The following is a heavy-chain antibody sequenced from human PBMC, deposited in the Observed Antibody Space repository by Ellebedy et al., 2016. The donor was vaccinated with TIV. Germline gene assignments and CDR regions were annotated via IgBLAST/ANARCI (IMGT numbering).Heavy chain of an antibody. CDR1: GFTFAAYS. CDR3: AKGGGTG. D-gene: IGHD3-10*01. Sequence: GESLKISCEASGFTFAAYSMNWVRQAPGKGLEWIAYINNMGLNIYYADFVEGRFIISRDNTKKSVYLQMNGLRAEDTAVYFCAKGGGTGWGQGTMVTVSS. J-gene: IGHJ4*02. V-gene: IGHV3-48*01. CDR2: INNMGLNI.